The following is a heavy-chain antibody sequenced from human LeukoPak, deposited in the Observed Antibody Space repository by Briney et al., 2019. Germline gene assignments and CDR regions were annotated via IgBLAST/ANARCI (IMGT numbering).Heavy chain of an antibody. CDR1: GFTFSSYE. D-gene: IGHD1-26*01. V-gene: IGHV3-48*03. CDR2: ISSSGRTI. CDR3: AQGADFDY. J-gene: IGHJ4*02. Sequence: PGGSLRLSCAASGFTFSSYEMNWVRQAPGKGLEWVSYISSSGRTIYYADSVKGRFTISRDNAKTSLYLQMNSLRAEDTAVYYCAQGADFDYWGQGTLVTVSS.